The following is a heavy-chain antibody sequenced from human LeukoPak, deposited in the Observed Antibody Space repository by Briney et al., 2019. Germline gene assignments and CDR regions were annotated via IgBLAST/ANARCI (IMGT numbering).Heavy chain of an antibody. V-gene: IGHV3-9*01. CDR2: ISWNSGSI. D-gene: IGHD3-22*01. Sequence: PGRSLRLSCAASGFTFDDYAMHWVRQAPGKGLEWVSGISWNSGSIGYADSVKGRFTISRDNAKNSLYLQMNSLRAEDTALYYCAKGDSQYYYDSSGPGYFDLWGRGTLVTVSS. CDR3: AKGDSQYYYDSSGPGYFDL. CDR1: GFTFDDYA. J-gene: IGHJ2*01.